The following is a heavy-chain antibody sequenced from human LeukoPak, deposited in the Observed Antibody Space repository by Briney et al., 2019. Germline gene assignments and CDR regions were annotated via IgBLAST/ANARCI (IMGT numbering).Heavy chain of an antibody. CDR2: INPNSGGT. CDR3: ARDGGYCSGGSCYPGSYYYYGMDV. V-gene: IGHV1-2*02. Sequence: ASVKVSCKASGYTFTGYYMHWVRQAPGQGLEWMGWINPNSGGTNYAQKFQGRVTMTRDTSISTAYMELSRLRSDDTAVYYCARDGGYCSGGSCYPGSYYYYGMDVWGQGTTATVSS. CDR1: GYTFTGYY. J-gene: IGHJ6*02. D-gene: IGHD2-15*01.